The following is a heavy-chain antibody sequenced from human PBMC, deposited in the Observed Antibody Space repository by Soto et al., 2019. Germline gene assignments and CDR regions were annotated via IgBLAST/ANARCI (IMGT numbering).Heavy chain of an antibody. J-gene: IGHJ6*02. CDR2: ISSDGSNK. CDR1: GFTFSSYG. V-gene: IGHV3-30*18. D-gene: IGHD2-2*02. Sequence: GGSLRLSCAASGFTFSSYGMHWVRQAPGKGLEWVALISSDGSNKYYADSVKGRFTISRDNSKNTLYLQMNSLRAEDTAVYYCAKTTIPRLGVDYYYGMDVWGQGTTVTVSS. CDR3: AKTTIPRLGVDYYYGMDV.